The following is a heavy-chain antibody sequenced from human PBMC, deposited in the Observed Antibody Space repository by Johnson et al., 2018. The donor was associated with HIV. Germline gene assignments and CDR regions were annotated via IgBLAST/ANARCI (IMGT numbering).Heavy chain of an antibody. D-gene: IGHD3-9*01. CDR1: GFTFDDYA. J-gene: IGHJ3*02. CDR2: ISWNSGSI. CDR3: AGKTGYDAFDM. Sequence: VQLVESGGGLVQPGRSLRLSCAASGFTFDDYAMHWVRQAPGKGLEWVSGISWNSGSIGYADSVKGRFTISRDNSRNTLYLQMNSLRVEDTAVYFCAGKTGYDAFDMWGQGTMVTVSS. V-gene: IGHV3-9*01.